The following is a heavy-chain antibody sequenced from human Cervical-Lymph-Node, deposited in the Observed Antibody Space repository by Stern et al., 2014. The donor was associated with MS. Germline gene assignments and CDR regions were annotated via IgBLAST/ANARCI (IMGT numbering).Heavy chain of an antibody. CDR3: AKPITMIVVAESSYFDY. CDR1: GFTFDDYT. J-gene: IGHJ4*02. CDR2: ISWDGGST. Sequence: VHLVESGGVVVQPGGSLRLSCAASGFTFDDYTMHWVRQAPGKVLEWVSLISWDGGSTYYADSVKGRFTISRDNSKNSLYLQMNSLRTEDTALYYCAKPITMIVVAESSYFDYWGQGTLVTVSS. V-gene: IGHV3-43*01. D-gene: IGHD3-22*01.